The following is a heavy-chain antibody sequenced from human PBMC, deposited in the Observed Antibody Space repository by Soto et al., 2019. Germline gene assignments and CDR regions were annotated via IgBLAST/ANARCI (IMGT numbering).Heavy chain of an antibody. V-gene: IGHV1-69*13. Sequence: SVKVSCKASGGTFSSYAISWVRQAPGQGLEWMGGIIPIFGTANYAQKFQGRVTITADESTSTAYMELSSLRSEDTAVYYCASSELYYYDSSGYPGGPFDYWGQGTLVTVSS. CDR1: GGTFSSYA. CDR3: ASSELYYYDSSGYPGGPFDY. CDR2: IIPIFGTA. D-gene: IGHD3-22*01. J-gene: IGHJ4*02.